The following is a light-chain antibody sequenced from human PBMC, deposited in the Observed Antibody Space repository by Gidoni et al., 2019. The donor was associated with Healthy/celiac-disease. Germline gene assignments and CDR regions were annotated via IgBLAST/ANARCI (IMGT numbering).Light chain of an antibody. CDR1: QSVSSN. J-gene: IGKJ1*01. CDR3: QQYNNWPWT. Sequence: EIVMTQSPATLSVSPGERATPSCRASQSVSSNLAWYQQKPGQAPRLLIYGASTRATGIPARFSGSGSGTEFTLTISSLQSEDFAVYYCQQYNNWPWTFXQXTKVEIK. CDR2: GAS. V-gene: IGKV3-15*01.